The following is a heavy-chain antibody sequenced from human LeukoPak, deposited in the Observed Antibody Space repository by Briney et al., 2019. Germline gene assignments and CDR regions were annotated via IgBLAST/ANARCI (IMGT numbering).Heavy chain of an antibody. CDR2: IRSSGSPT. CDR1: RFTFSSYS. CDR3: VADPDALDY. J-gene: IGHJ4*02. Sequence: GGSLRLSCGASRFTFSSYSMHWLRQAPGKGLEWVSYIRSSGSPTYYADSVKGRFTISRDNAKNSLYLQMNRLRDEDTAVYYCVADPDALDYWGPGTLVTVSS. V-gene: IGHV3-48*02.